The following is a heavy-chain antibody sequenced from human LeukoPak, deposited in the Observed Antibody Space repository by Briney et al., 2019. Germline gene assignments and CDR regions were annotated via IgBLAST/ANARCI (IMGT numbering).Heavy chain of an antibody. Sequence: PGGSLRLSCAASGFTFSDYEMNWVRQAPGKGLEWVSNIGSSGTTIYYADSVKGRFTISRDNAKNSLYLQMNSLRAEDTAVYYCAKRGHYDSSGSYAPFDYWGQGTLVTVSS. CDR3: AKRGHYDSSGSYAPFDY. J-gene: IGHJ4*02. D-gene: IGHD3-22*01. CDR1: GFTFSDYE. CDR2: IGSSGTTI. V-gene: IGHV3-48*03.